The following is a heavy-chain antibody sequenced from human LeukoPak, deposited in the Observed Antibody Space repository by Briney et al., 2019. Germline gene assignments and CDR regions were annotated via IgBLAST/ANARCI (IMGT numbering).Heavy chain of an antibody. CDR1: GGSVSSGSYY. CDR3: ASGDNDPLFDY. CDR2: IYYSGST. Sequence: PSETLSLTCTVSGGSVSSGSYYWSWIRQPPGTGLEWIGYIYYSGSTNYNPSLKSRVTISVDTSKNQFSLKLSSVTAADTAVYYCASGDNDPLFDYWGQGTLVTVSS. J-gene: IGHJ4*02. D-gene: IGHD1-1*01. V-gene: IGHV4-61*01.